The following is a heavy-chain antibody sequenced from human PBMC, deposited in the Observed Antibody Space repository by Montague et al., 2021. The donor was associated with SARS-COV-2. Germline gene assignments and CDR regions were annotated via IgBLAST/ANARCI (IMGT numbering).Heavy chain of an antibody. Sequence: SETLSLTCAVSGGSISSSNWWSWVRQPPGKGLEWIGEIYHSGNTNYNPSLQSRFTISVDKSKNQFSLRLSSVTAADTAVYYCARSSILGAHRFDYWGPGTLVTVSS. D-gene: IGHD3-16*01. V-gene: IGHV4-4*02. J-gene: IGHJ4*02. CDR2: IYHSGNT. CDR1: GGSISSSNW. CDR3: ARSSILGAHRFDY.